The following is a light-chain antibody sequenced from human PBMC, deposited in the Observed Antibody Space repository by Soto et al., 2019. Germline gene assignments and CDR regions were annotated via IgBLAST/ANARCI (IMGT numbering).Light chain of an antibody. CDR3: QQANSFPLT. V-gene: IGKV1-12*01. CDR1: QGISMS. J-gene: IGKJ4*01. Sequence: DIQMTQSPCSLSASVGGRFTSTFLASQGISMSLNCCRQKAGKAPKVLIYAASGLPSGVPSRFSGSGSGTDFTLTISSLQPEDFATYYCQQANSFPLTFGGGTKVDIK. CDR2: AAS.